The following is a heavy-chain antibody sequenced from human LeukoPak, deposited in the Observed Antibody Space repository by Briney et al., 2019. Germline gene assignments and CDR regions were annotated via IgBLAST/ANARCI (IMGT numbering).Heavy chain of an antibody. J-gene: IGHJ5*02. CDR1: GYTFTGYY. V-gene: IGHV1-2*06. D-gene: IGHD2/OR15-2a*01. CDR2: INPNSGGT. CDR3: ARDRNSQNWFDP. Sequence: ASVKVSCKASGYTFTGYYMHWVRQAPGQGLEWMGRINPNSGGTNYAQKFQDRVTMTRDTSTSTVYMELSSLRSEDTAVYYCARDRNSQNWFDPWGQGTLVTVSS.